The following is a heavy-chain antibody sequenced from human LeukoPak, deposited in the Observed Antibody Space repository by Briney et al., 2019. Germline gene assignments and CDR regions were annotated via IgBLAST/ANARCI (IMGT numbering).Heavy chain of an antibody. Sequence: SETLSLTCAVYGGSFSGYYWSWIRQPPGKGLEWIGEINHSGSTNYNPSLKSRVTISVDTSKNQFSLKLSSVTAADTAVYYCARALSRNLPTAIVTSGIDYWGQGTLVTVSS. V-gene: IGHV4-34*01. D-gene: IGHD5-18*01. CDR1: GGSFSGYY. CDR2: INHSGST. CDR3: ARALSRNLPTAIVTSGIDY. J-gene: IGHJ4*02.